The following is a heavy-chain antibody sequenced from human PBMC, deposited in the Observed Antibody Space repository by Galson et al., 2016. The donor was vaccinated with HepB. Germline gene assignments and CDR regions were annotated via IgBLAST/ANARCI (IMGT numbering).Heavy chain of an antibody. CDR2: INPEGGST. Sequence: SVKVSCKASGYNFISFHLHWVRQAPGQGLEWVGIINPEGGSTIHAQKFQGRVTMTRDTSPSTVYLELSSLRSEDTAVYYCARASLWLGELFSDGMDGWCQGTTVTVSS. D-gene: IGHD3-10*01. CDR3: ARASLWLGELFSDGMDG. J-gene: IGHJ6*02. V-gene: IGHV1-46*01. CDR1: GYNFISFH.